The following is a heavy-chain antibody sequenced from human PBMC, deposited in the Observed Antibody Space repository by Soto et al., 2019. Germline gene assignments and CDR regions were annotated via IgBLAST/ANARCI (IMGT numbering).Heavy chain of an antibody. Sequence: ASVKVSCKVSGYTLTGLSMHWVRQAPGKGLEWMGGFDPEDGETIYAQKFQGRVTMTVDTSTDTAYMELSSLRSEDTAVYYCATLDGRGSSWYGPDYYGMDVWGQGTTVTVSS. V-gene: IGHV1-24*01. D-gene: IGHD6-13*01. CDR1: GYTLTGLS. J-gene: IGHJ6*02. CDR2: FDPEDGET. CDR3: ATLDGRGSSWYGPDYYGMDV.